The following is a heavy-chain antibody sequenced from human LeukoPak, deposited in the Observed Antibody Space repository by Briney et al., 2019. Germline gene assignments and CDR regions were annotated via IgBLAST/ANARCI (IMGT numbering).Heavy chain of an antibody. CDR1: EFSFGLHW. CDR2: IKEDGTLA. J-gene: IGHJ4*02. D-gene: IGHD3-22*01. V-gene: IGHV3-7*03. Sequence: GGSLRLSCAASEFSFGLHWMNWVRQAPGKGLEWVANIKEDGTLAYYADSVTGRFSISRDNTKNSLYLQMNGLRAEDTAVYFCVRDGYNQNRFDFWGQGILVTVSS. CDR3: VRDGYNQNRFDF.